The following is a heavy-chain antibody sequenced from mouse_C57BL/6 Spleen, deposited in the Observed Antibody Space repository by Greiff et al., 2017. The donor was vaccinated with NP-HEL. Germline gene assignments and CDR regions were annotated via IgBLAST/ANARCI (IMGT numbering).Heavy chain of an antibody. CDR2: IYPGNSDT. V-gene: IGHV1-5*01. D-gene: IGHD2-4*01. CDR3: TRWDYDRVYFDY. CDR1: GYTFTSYW. Sequence: VQLQQSGTVLARPGASVKMSCKTSGYTFTSYWMHWVKQRPGQGLEWIGAIYPGNSDTSYNQKFKGKAKLTAVTSASTAYMELSSLTNEDSAVYYCTRWDYDRVYFDYWGQGTTLTVSS. J-gene: IGHJ2*01.